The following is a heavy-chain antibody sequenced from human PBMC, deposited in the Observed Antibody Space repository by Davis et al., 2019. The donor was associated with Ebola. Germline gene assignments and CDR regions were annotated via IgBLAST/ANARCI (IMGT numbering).Heavy chain of an antibody. J-gene: IGHJ4*02. CDR2: MYYSGST. CDR3: ATGYSAYEGLDY. D-gene: IGHD5-12*01. V-gene: IGHV4-39*01. CDR1: GGSISSSSYH. Sequence: SETLSLTCTVSGGSISSSSYHWGWIRQPPGKGLEWIGSMYYSGSTYYNPSLKSRVTISVDTSKNQFSLKLSSVTAADTAVYYCATGYSAYEGLDYWGQGALVTVSS.